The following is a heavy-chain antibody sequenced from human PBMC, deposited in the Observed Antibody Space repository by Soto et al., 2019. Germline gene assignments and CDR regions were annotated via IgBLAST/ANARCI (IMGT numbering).Heavy chain of an antibody. V-gene: IGHV3-23*01. Sequence: PGGSLRLSCAASGFTFSSYAMSWVRQAPGKGLEWVSAISGSGGSTYYADSVKGRFTISRDNSKNTLYLQMNSLRAEDTAVYYCAKTSVAGPYYYYYYMDVWGKGTTVTVSS. CDR2: ISGSGGST. D-gene: IGHD6-19*01. CDR3: AKTSVAGPYYYYYYMDV. J-gene: IGHJ6*03. CDR1: GFTFSSYA.